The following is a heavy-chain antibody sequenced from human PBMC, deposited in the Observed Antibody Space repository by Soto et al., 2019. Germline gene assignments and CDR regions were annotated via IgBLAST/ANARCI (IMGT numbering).Heavy chain of an antibody. V-gene: IGHV3-23*01. CDR3: AKEPSIGRPYDS. Sequence: PGGSLRLSCSASGFTFSTYAMSWVRQAPGKGLEWVSAISAGGTDTYYTDSVKGRFTISRDNSNNMLYLQMNSLRAEDTAVYYCAKEPSIGRPYDSWGQGTLVTVSS. D-gene: IGHD3-3*02. CDR2: ISAGGTDT. CDR1: GFTFSTYA. J-gene: IGHJ4*02.